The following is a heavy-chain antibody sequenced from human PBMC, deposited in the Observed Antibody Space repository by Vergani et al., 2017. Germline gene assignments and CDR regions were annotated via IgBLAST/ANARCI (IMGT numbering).Heavy chain of an antibody. D-gene: IGHD1-1*01. Sequence: HVQIVESGGGVVQPGRSLRLSCVTSGFTFDSFDMHWVRQAPGKGLEWVASVSDDGFYEYYADSVKCRFTMSRDNAKKTVHLPMERLRGEDFALYYCVNSGSSDPRYSWIDQWGQGTLVTVSA. CDR2: VSDDGFYE. CDR3: VNSGSSDPRYSWIDQ. J-gene: IGHJ5*02. CDR1: GFTFDSFD. V-gene: IGHV3-33*03.